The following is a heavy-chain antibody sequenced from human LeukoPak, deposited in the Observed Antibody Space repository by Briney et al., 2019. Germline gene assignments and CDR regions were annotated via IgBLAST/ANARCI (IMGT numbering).Heavy chain of an antibody. CDR2: ISSSSSYT. D-gene: IGHD5-12*01. CDR3: ARDSGYSGYSDY. CDR1: GFTFSDYY. V-gene: IGHV3-11*05. Sequence: GGSLRLSCAASGFTFSDYYMSWIRQAPGKGLEWVSYISSSSSYTDYADSVKGRFTISRDNAKSSLNLQMNSLRAEDTAVYYCARDSGYSGYSDYWGQGTLVTVSS. J-gene: IGHJ4*02.